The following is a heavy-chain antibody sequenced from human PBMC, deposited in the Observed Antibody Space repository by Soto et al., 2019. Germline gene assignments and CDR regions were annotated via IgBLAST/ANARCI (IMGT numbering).Heavy chain of an antibody. CDR3: ARDDYGDYRGYFQH. Sequence: SATLSLTCTVSGGSISSGGYYWSWIRQHPGKGLEWIGYIYYSGSTYYNPSLKSRVTISVDTSKNQFSLKLSSVTAADTAVYYCARDDYGDYRGYFQHWGQGTLVTVSS. D-gene: IGHD4-17*01. CDR2: IYYSGST. CDR1: GGSISSGGYY. V-gene: IGHV4-31*03. J-gene: IGHJ1*01.